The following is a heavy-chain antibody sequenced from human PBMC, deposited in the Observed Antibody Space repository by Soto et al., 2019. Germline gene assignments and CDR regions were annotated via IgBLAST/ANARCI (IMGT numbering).Heavy chain of an antibody. CDR2: ISSSSSYI. J-gene: IGHJ4*02. Sequence: EVQLVESGGGLVKPGGSLRLSCAASGFTFSSYSMNWVRQAPGKGLEWVSSISSSSSYIYYADSVKGRLTISRDNAKNSLYLQTSSLRAEDTAVYYCARDRYSGAFDYWGQGTLVTVSS. D-gene: IGHD6-13*01. V-gene: IGHV3-21*01. CDR3: ARDRYSGAFDY. CDR1: GFTFSSYS.